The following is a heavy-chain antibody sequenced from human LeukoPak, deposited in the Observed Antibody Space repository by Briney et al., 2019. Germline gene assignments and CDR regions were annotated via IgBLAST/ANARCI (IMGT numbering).Heavy chain of an antibody. D-gene: IGHD6-13*01. CDR2: ISSSSSYI. J-gene: IGHJ3*02. Sequence: GGSLRLSCAASGFTFSSYSMNWVRQAPGKGLEWVSSISSSSSYIYYADSVKGRFTISRDNAKNSLYLQMNSLRAEDTAVYYCARETGYSSSSLAFDIWGLGTMVTVSS. CDR1: GFTFSSYS. CDR3: ARETGYSSSSLAFDI. V-gene: IGHV3-21*01.